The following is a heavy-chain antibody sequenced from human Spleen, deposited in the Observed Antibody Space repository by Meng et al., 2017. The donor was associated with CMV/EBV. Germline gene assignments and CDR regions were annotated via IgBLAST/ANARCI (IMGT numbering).Heavy chain of an antibody. CDR3: ARDLHS. CDR2: IIPIANVV. V-gene: IGHV1-69*04. J-gene: IGHJ4*02. CDR1: GGTFSSYA. Sequence: SSVKVSCKASGGTFSSYAVTWVRQAPGQGLEWMGRIIPIANVVNYAQKFQGRVTITADRSTNTAYMELSSLTSTDTAIYYCARDLHSWGQGTLVTVSS.